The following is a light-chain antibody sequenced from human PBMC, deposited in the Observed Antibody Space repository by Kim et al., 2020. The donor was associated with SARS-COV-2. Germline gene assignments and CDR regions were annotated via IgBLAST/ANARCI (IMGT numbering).Light chain of an antibody. CDR1: QSVGSN. J-gene: IGKJ4*01. CDR2: GAS. V-gene: IGKV3-15*01. CDR3: QHDA. Sequence: PGTLAVAPAERATLACRASQSVGSNLAWYQQIPGQAPRLLTYGASTRATGTPDRFTGSGSGTALTVTISSLQSENIAVYFCQHDAFVGGTKIEIK.